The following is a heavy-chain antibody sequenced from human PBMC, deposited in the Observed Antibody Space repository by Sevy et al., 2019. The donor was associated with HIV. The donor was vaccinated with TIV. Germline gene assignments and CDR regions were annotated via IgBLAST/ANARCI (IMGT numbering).Heavy chain of an antibody. CDR2: ILYDGSNE. D-gene: IGHD3-10*01. J-gene: IGHJ4*02. CDR3: AKGLHYGSVSYYGGTDY. V-gene: IGHV3-30*18. Sequence: GGSLRLSCAASGFTFNGYGMHWVRQAPGKGLEWVAVILYDGSNEYYADSVKGRFTISRDNSKNTVYLQMNRLRTEDTAVYYCAKGLHYGSVSYYGGTDYWGQGTLVTVSS. CDR1: GFTFNGYG.